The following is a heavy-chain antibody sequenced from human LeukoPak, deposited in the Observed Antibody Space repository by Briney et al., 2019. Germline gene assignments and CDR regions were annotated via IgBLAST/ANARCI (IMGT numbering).Heavy chain of an antibody. Sequence: SETLSLTCTVSGGSISSYYWSWIRQPPGKGLEWIGYIYYSGSTNYNPSLKSRVTISVDTSKNQFSLKLSSVTAADTAVYFCTRGGGWLIDFWGRGTLVTVSS. CDR2: IYYSGST. CDR3: TRGGGWLIDF. CDR1: GGSISSYY. J-gene: IGHJ4*02. V-gene: IGHV4-59*01. D-gene: IGHD5-24*01.